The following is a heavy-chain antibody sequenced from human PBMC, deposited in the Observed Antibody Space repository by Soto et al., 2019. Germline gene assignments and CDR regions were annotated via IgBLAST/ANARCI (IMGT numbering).Heavy chain of an antibody. V-gene: IGHV1-8*01. CDR2: MNPNSGNT. J-gene: IGHJ5*02. D-gene: IGHD6-13*01. Sequence: ASVKVSCKASGYTFTSYDINWLRQATGQGLEWMGWMNPNSGNTGYAQKFQGRVTMTRNTSISTAYMELSSLRSEDTAVYYCARGGQQLVWNWFDPWGQGTLVTVSS. CDR1: GYTFTSYD. CDR3: ARGGQQLVWNWFDP.